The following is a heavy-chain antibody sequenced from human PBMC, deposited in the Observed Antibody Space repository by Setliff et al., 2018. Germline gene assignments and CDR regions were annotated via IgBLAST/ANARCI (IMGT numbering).Heavy chain of an antibody. CDR3: AREGILVAGTTGFDH. D-gene: IGHD6-19*01. Sequence: ASVKVSCKASGYTFTGYYMHWVRQAPGQGLEWMGWINPNSGGTNYAQKFQGWVTMTRDTSISTAYMELSRLRSDDTAVYYCAREGILVAGTTGFDHWGQGTLVTVSS. V-gene: IGHV1-2*04. CDR2: INPNSGGT. CDR1: GYTFTGYY. J-gene: IGHJ4*02.